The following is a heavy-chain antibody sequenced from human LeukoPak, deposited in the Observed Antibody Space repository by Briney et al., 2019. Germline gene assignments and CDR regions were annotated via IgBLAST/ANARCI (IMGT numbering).Heavy chain of an antibody. Sequence: ASVKVSCKASGYTFTSYGISWVRQAPGQGLEWMGWISAYNGNTNYAQKLQGRVTMTTDTSTSTAYMELRSLRSDDTAVYYSARARGIVVVPAAISFPFYYGMDVWGQGTTVTVSS. D-gene: IGHD2-2*01. V-gene: IGHV1-18*01. CDR3: ARARGIVVVPAAISFPFYYGMDV. CDR2: ISAYNGNT. J-gene: IGHJ6*02. CDR1: GYTFTSYG.